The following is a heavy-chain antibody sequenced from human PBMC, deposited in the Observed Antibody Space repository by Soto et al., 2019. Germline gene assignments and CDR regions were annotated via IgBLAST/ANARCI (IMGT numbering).Heavy chain of an antibody. Sequence: QVQLQEPGPGLVKPSQTLSLTCTVSGGSISSGSYYWSWIRQPPGKGLEWIGYIFYSGSTYYNPSLKSRLTISVDTSKNQFSLQLSSVTAADTAVYYCVRDNGSNSEFGYWGQGTLVTVSS. CDR2: IFYSGST. D-gene: IGHD3-16*01. J-gene: IGHJ4*02. CDR1: GGSISSGSYY. CDR3: VRDNGSNSEFGY. V-gene: IGHV4-30-4*01.